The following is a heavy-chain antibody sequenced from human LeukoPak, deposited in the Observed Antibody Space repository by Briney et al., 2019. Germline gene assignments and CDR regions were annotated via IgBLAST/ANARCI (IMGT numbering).Heavy chain of an antibody. J-gene: IGHJ4*02. CDR2: INPSGGST. CDR3: AAGDLVYDY. CDR1: GYTFTTYY. V-gene: IGHV1-46*01. Sequence: GSSVKVSCKSSGYTFTTYYMHWVRQAPGQGLEWMGIINPSGGSTGYAQKFQGRVTMTRDTSTSTVYMELSSLRSEDTAVYYCAAGDLVYDYWGQGTLVTVSS. D-gene: IGHD4-17*01.